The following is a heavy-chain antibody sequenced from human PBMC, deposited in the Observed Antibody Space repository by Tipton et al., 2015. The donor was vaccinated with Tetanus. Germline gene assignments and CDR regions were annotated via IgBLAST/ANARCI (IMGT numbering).Heavy chain of an antibody. V-gene: IGHV3-21*01. CDR2: ISGSSNYI. Sequence: SLRLSCAASGFTFSDYSMNWVRQAPGKGLEWVSSISGSSNYINYADSVKGRFTISRANARNSLYLQMNSLRAEDTAVYYCARGTSRIVYYFDYWGQGTLVTVSS. J-gene: IGHJ4*02. CDR3: ARGTSRIVYYFDY. D-gene: IGHD2-21*01. CDR1: GFTFSDYS.